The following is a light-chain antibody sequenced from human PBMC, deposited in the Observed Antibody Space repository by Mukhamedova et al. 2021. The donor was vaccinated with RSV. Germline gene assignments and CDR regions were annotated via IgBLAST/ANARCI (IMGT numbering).Light chain of an antibody. CDR3: QQYNSYWT. CDR1: QSVISW. CDR2: KAS. V-gene: IGKV1-5*03. Sequence: TWGASQSVISWLAWYQQKPGKAPKLLIYKASSLESGVPSRFSGSGSGTEFTLTISSLQPDDFATYYCQQYNSYWTFGQGTKVEFK. J-gene: IGKJ1*01.